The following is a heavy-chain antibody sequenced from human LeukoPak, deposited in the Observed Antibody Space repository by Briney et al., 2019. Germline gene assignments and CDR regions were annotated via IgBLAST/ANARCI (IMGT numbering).Heavy chain of an antibody. CDR1: GFTFSHDR. CDR2: IKQDGSGE. Sequence: GGSLRLSCAASGFTFSHDRMSWVRQAPGKGLEWVASIKQDGSGEYYVDSVKGRFTISRDNAKKSVHLQMNSLRAEDTAVYYCARDHYNWTPDQGYKVFDYWGQGSLVTVSS. D-gene: IGHD1-1*01. CDR3: ARDHYNWTPDQGYKVFDY. V-gene: IGHV3-7*01. J-gene: IGHJ4*02.